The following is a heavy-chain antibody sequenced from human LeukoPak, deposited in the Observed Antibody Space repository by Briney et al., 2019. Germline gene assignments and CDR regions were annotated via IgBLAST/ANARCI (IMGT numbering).Heavy chain of an antibody. D-gene: IGHD3-9*01. Sequence: PGGSLRLSCAASGFTFSSYGMHWVRQAPGKGLKWVAFIRYDGSNKYYADSVKGRFTISRDNSKNTLYLQMKILRAEDTAVYYCAKEENDILTGYWIYYWGQGTLVTVSS. CDR1: GFTFSSYG. CDR2: IRYDGSNK. CDR3: AKEENDILTGYWIYY. V-gene: IGHV3-30*02. J-gene: IGHJ4*02.